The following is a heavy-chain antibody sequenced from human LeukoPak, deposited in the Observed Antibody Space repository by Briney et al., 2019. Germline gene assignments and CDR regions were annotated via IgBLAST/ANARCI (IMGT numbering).Heavy chain of an antibody. CDR2: ISGSGGST. Sequence: GASVKVSCKASGYTFTSYGISWVRQAPGKGLEWVSAISGSGGSTYYADSVKGRFTISRDNSKNTLYLQMNSLRAEDTAVYYCAKEMGSFDIWGQGTMVTVSS. J-gene: IGHJ3*02. D-gene: IGHD2-8*01. CDR1: GYTFTSYG. V-gene: IGHV3-23*01. CDR3: AKEMGSFDI.